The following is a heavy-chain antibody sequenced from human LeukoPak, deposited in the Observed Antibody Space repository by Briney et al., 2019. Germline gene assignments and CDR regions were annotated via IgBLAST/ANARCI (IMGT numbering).Heavy chain of an antibody. CDR2: IWYDGSNK. J-gene: IGHJ4*02. Sequence: GGSLRLSCAASGFTFSSYGMHWVRQAPGKGLEWVAVIWYDGSNKYYADSVKGRFTISRDNAKNSLYLQMNSLRAEDTAVYYCARDLTMVRGVFDYWGQGTLVTVSS. CDR1: GFTFSSYG. D-gene: IGHD3-10*01. CDR3: ARDLTMVRGVFDY. V-gene: IGHV3-33*01.